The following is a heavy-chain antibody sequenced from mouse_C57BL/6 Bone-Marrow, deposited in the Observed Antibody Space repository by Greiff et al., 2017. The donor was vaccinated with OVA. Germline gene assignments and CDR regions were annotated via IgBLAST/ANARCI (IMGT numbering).Heavy chain of an antibody. J-gene: IGHJ2*01. CDR2: IDPGNGDT. Sequence: VQLQQSGAELVRPGASVKLSCTASGFNIKDDYMHWVKQRPEQGLEWIGWIDPGNGDTEYASKFQGKATITADTSSNTAYLPLSSLTSEDTDVYYCTASYGIFDYWGQGTTLTVSS. CDR1: GFNIKDDY. CDR3: TASYGIFDY. V-gene: IGHV14-4*01. D-gene: IGHD2-1*01.